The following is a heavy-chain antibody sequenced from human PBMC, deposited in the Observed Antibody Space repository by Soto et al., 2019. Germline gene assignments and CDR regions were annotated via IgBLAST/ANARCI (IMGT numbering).Heavy chain of an antibody. CDR1: GLTFSSYA. D-gene: IGHD2-15*01. V-gene: IGHV3-23*01. CDR3: ARDYRYCSGGSCYQKY. Sequence: GGSLRLSCAASGLTFSSYAMSWVRQAPGKGLEWVSTITGSTSITYYADSVKGRFTISRDNSKYTLYLQMNGLRAEETAVYYCARDYRYCSGGSCYQKYWGQGTLVTVSS. J-gene: IGHJ4*01. CDR2: ITGSTSIT.